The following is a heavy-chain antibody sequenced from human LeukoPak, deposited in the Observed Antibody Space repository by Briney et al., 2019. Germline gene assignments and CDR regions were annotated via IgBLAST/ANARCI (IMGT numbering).Heavy chain of an antibody. Sequence: GGSLRLSCAASGLTFSSYAMTWVRQAPGKGLEWVSAIHGSGGGTYYADSVKGRFTISRENSKNTLYLQMKSLRAEDTAVYFCAKGTSNNYDSSGYYYWGQGTLVTVSS. D-gene: IGHD3-22*01. CDR2: IHGSGGGT. J-gene: IGHJ4*02. CDR3: AKGTSNNYDSSGYYY. CDR1: GLTFSSYA. V-gene: IGHV3-23*01.